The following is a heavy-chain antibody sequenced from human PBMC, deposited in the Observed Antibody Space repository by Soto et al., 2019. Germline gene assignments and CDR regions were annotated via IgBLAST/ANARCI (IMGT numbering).Heavy chain of an antibody. V-gene: IGHV1-69*06. Sequence: QVVLLQSGAEVKEPGSSVRVSCQVSGSTFNNFAFSWVRQAPGHGPEWMGGIVVDSNTAEYSQRFQDRVTITADTSADTLYMELGSLTFEATAVYYCARAIKRWEVNYYFDFWGQGTLVTVSS. CDR1: GSTFNNFA. J-gene: IGHJ4*02. CDR3: ARAIKRWEVNYYFDF. CDR2: IVVDSNTA. D-gene: IGHD1-26*01.